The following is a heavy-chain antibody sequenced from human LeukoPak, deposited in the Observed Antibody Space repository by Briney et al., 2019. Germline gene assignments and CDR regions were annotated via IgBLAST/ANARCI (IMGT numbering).Heavy chain of an antibody. J-gene: IGHJ4*02. CDR2: INHSGSS. D-gene: IGHD6-13*01. CDR3: ARERAGRVFDY. CDR1: GGSFTGYY. V-gene: IGHV4-34*01. Sequence: SKTLSLTCAVYGGSFTGYYWNWIRQPPGKGLEWIGEINHSGSSTYNPSLKSRVTISVDTSKNQFSLKLSSVTAADTTVYYCARERAGRVFDYWGQGTLVTVSS.